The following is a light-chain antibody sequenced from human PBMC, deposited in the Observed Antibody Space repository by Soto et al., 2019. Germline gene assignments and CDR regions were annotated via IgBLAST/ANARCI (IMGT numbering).Light chain of an antibody. CDR3: GADHGSGSNCVYV. J-gene: IGLJ1*01. CDR2: VGTGGIVG. CDR1: SGYSNYK. V-gene: IGLV9-49*01. Sequence: QPVLTQSPSASASLGPSVTLTCTLGSGYSNYKVDWYQQSPGKGPRFVMRVGTGGIVGSKGDGIPDRFSVLGSGLNRYLTIKNIQEEDESDYHCGADHGSGSNCVYVFGTGTKLTV.